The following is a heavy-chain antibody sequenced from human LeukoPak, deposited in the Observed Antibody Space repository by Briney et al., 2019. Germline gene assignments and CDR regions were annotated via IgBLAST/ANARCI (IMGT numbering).Heavy chain of an antibody. D-gene: IGHD4-17*01. J-gene: IGHJ6*03. CDR2: INWNGGST. Sequence: RTGGSLRLSCAASGFTFDDYGMSWVRQAPGKGLEWVSGINWNGGSTGYADSVKGRFTISRDNAKNSLYLQMNSLRAEDTALYYCARGQDLPVTTLFTTTYYYYYMDVWGKGTTVTVSS. CDR3: ARGQDLPVTTLFTTTYYYYYMDV. CDR1: GFTFDDYG. V-gene: IGHV3-20*04.